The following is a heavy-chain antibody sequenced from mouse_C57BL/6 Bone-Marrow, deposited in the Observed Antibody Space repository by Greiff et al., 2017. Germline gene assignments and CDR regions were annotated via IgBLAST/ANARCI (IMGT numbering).Heavy chain of an antibody. J-gene: IGHJ4*01. CDR3: ARGYDYDYAMDY. CDR2: INPNDGTT. D-gene: IGHD2-4*01. V-gene: IGHV1-39*01. CDR1: GYSFTDYN. Sequence: EVQLQQSGPELVKPGASVKISCKASGYSFTDYNMNWVKQSNGKSLEWIGGINPNDGTTSYNQKFKGKATLTVDKSSSTAYMQLNSLTSEDSAVYYCARGYDYDYAMDYWCRGTAVTVSS.